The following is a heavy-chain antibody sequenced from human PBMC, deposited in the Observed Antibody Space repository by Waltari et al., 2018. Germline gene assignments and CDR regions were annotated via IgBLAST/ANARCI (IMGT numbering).Heavy chain of an antibody. CDR3: ASMVGGAQSDAFDI. Sequence: QVQLVQSGAEVKKPGSSVKVSCKASGGTFSSYAISWVRQAPGQGLEWMGGIIPIFGTANYAQRFQGRVTITTDESTSTAYMELSSLRSEDTAVYYCASMVGGAQSDAFDIWGQGTMVTVSS. J-gene: IGHJ3*02. V-gene: IGHV1-69*05. CDR2: IIPIFGTA. D-gene: IGHD3-10*01. CDR1: GGTFSSYA.